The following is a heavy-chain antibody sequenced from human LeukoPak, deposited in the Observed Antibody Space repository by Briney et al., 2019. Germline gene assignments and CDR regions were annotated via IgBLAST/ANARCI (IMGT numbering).Heavy chain of an antibody. CDR2: ISGSGGST. Sequence: GGSLRLSCAASGFTFSSYAMSWVRQAPGKGLEWVSAISGSGGSTYYADSVKGRFTISRDNSKNTLYLQMNSLRAEGTAVYYCAKDAQYYYDSSGYGNFDYWGQGTLVTVSS. D-gene: IGHD3-22*01. CDR3: AKDAQYYYDSSGYGNFDY. J-gene: IGHJ4*02. CDR1: GFTFSSYA. V-gene: IGHV3-23*01.